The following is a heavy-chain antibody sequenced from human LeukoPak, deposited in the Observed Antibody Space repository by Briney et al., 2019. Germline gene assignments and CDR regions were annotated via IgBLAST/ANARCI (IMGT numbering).Heavy chain of an antibody. CDR1: GFTFSSYA. D-gene: IGHD2-2*01. Sequence: GSLRLSCAASGFTFSSYAMSWVRQAPGKGLEWISYISSSSETVFYADSVMGRFTFSRDNAQKSLYLQMNSLRAEDTAVYFCARDRVHVGVSAFDSWGQGTLVTVSS. J-gene: IGHJ4*02. V-gene: IGHV3-48*01. CDR3: ARDRVHVGVSAFDS. CDR2: ISSSSETV.